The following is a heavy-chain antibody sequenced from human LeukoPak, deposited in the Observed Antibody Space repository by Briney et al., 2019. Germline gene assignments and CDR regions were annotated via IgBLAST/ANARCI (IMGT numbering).Heavy chain of an antibody. V-gene: IGHV3-30-3*01. Sequence: PGGSLRLSCAASGFTFSSYAMHWVRQAPGKGLEWVAVISYDGSNKYYADSVKGRFTISRDNSKNTLYLQMNSLRAEDTAVYYCARHFSGTVTKKPYYFDYWGQGTLVTVSS. CDR2: ISYDGSNK. J-gene: IGHJ4*02. D-gene: IGHD4-17*01. CDR3: ARHFSGTVTKKPYYFDY. CDR1: GFTFSSYA.